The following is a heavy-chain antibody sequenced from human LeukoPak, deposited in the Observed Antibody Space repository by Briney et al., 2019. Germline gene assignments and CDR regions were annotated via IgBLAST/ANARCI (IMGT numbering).Heavy chain of an antibody. J-gene: IGHJ4*02. V-gene: IGHV4-59*12. CDR2: MYYSGST. Sequence: PSETLSLTCSVSVGSISSYYWSWIRQPPGKGLEWIGYMYYSGSTNYNPSLKSRITISVDTSKNQFSLKLSSVTAADTAVYYCAREWGYFDYWGQGSLVTVSS. CDR3: AREWGYFDY. D-gene: IGHD3-16*01. CDR1: VGSISSYY.